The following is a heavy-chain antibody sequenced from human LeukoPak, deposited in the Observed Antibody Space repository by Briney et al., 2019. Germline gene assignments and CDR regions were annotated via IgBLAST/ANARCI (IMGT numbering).Heavy chain of an antibody. Sequence: GGSLRLSCAASRFTFSSYAMSWVRQAPGKGLEWVSSISSSNIYYTDSVRGRFTISRDNAKNSLYLQMNSLRVEDTAVYYCARCTTGRTFGSLREIKRSREIDYWGQGTLVTVSS. CDR2: ISSSNI. J-gene: IGHJ4*02. CDR3: ARCTTGRTFGSLREIKRSREIDY. CDR1: RFTFSSYA. V-gene: IGHV3-21*01. D-gene: IGHD1-1*01.